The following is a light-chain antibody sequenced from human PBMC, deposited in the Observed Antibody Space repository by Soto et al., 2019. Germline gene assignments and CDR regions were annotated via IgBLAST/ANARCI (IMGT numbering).Light chain of an antibody. CDR1: NIGSKS. CDR2: YDS. J-gene: IGLJ1*01. V-gene: IGLV3-21*01. Sequence: SYELTQPPSVSVAPGKTARITCGGNNIGSKSVHWYQQKPGQAPVLVIYYDSDRPSGIPERFSGSNSGNTATLTISRVEAGDEADYYCQVWESSSDHYVFGNGTKLTVL. CDR3: QVWESSSDHYV.